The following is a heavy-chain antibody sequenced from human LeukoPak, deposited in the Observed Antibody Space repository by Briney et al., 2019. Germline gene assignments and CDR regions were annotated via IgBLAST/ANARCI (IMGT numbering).Heavy chain of an antibody. CDR3: ASRPGYSYGLDY. CDR2: IYYSGST. V-gene: IGHV4-59*01. D-gene: IGHD5-18*01. CDR1: GGSISSYY. Sequence: SETLSLTCTVSGGSISSYYWSWIRQPPGKGLEWIGYIYYSGSTNYNPSLKSRVTISVDTSKNQFSLKLSSVTAADTAVYYCASRPGYSYGLDYWGQGTPVTVSS. J-gene: IGHJ4*02.